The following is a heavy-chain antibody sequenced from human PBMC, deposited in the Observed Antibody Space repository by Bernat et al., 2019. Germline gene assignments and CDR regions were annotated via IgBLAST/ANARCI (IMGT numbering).Heavy chain of an antibody. CDR2: IYYSGST. D-gene: IGHD6-13*01. CDR3: ARDQAAAPQDYYGMDV. J-gene: IGHJ6*02. CDR1: GGSISSGGYY. V-gene: IGHV4-31*03. Sequence: QVQLQESGPGLAKPSQTLSLTCTVSGGSISSGGYYWSWIRQHPGKGLEWIGYIYYSGSTYYNPSLKSRVTISVDTSKNQFSLKLSSVTAADTAVYYCARDQAAAPQDYYGMDVWGQGTTVTVSS.